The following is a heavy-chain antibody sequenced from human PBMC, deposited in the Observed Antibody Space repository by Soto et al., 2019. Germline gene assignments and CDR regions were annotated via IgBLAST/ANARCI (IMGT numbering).Heavy chain of an antibody. V-gene: IGHV3-23*01. Sequence: EVQLLESGGGLVQPGGSLRLSCAASGFTFSSYAMSWVRQAPGKGLEWVSAISGSGGSTYYADSVKGRFTISRDNSNTTLYLQMTSLRAEDTAVYYCAYSSTPFDYWGHGTLVTVSS. D-gene: IGHD6-13*01. CDR2: ISGSGGST. J-gene: IGHJ4*01. CDR1: GFTFSSYA. CDR3: AYSSTPFDY.